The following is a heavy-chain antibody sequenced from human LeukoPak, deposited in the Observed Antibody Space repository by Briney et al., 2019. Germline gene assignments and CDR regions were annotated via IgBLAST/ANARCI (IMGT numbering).Heavy chain of an antibody. D-gene: IGHD6-25*01. CDR2: ISCSGGNT. CDR1: GCTFSTYA. Sequence: WGSLRLSCAASGCTFSTYAMSWVRQPPGKGLEWVAAISCSGGNTYYANSVKGRFTISRDNSMNTLYLQMNSLRAEDTAIYYCAKDSWPTSGCRGYFDYWGQGTLVTVSS. J-gene: IGHJ4*02. CDR3: AKDSWPTSGCRGYFDY. V-gene: IGHV3-23*01.